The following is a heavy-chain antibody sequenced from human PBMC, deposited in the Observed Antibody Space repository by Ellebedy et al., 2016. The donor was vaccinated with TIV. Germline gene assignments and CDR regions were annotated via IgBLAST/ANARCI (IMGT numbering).Heavy chain of an antibody. CDR3: ARGGYSGYEWFDP. CDR2: INHSGST. Sequence: SETLSLTXTVSGGSISSSSYYWGWIRQPPGKGLEWIGEINHSGSTNYNPSLKSRVTISVDTSKNQFSLKLSSVTAADTAVYYCARGGYSGYEWFDPWGQGTLVTVSS. D-gene: IGHD5-12*01. CDR1: GGSISSSSYY. V-gene: IGHV4-39*07. J-gene: IGHJ5*02.